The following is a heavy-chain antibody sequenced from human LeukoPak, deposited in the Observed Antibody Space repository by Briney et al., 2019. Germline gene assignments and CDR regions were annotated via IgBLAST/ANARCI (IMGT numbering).Heavy chain of an antibody. V-gene: IGHV3-7*01. J-gene: IGHJ5*02. Sequence: QAWGSLRLSCAASGFTFSSYWMNWVRQAPGKGPEWVANIKQDGSEKYYVDSVKGRFTISRDNAKNSLYLQMNSLRAEDTAVYYCARQGNDFWSGYQNWFDPWGQGTLVTVSS. CDR1: GFTFSSYW. CDR3: ARQGNDFWSGYQNWFDP. CDR2: IKQDGSEK. D-gene: IGHD3-3*01.